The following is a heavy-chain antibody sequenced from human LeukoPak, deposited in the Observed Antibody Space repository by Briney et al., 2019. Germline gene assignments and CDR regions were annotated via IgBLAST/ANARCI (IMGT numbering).Heavy chain of an antibody. CDR3: AKATYYGSGSPRPGIDY. V-gene: IGHV3-23*01. Sequence: GGSLRLSCAASGFTFSSYAMSWVRQAPGKGLEWVSAISGSGGSTYYADSVKGRVTISRDNSKNTLYLQMNSLRAEDTAVYYCAKATYYGSGSPRPGIDYWGQGTLVTVSS. J-gene: IGHJ4*02. CDR1: GFTFSSYA. CDR2: ISGSGGST. D-gene: IGHD3-10*01.